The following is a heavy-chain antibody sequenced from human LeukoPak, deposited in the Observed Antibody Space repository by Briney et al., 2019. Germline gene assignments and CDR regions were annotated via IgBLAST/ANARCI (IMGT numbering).Heavy chain of an antibody. J-gene: IGHJ5*02. V-gene: IGHV3-48*03. CDR1: GFTFSSYE. Sequence: GGSLRLSCAASGFTFSSYEMNWVRQAPGKGPEWVSYISSSGSTIYYADSVKGRFTISRDNAKNSLYLQMNSLRAEDTAVYYYAREAAAGTGWFDPWGQGTLVTVSS. D-gene: IGHD6-13*01. CDR2: ISSSGSTI. CDR3: AREAAAGTGWFDP.